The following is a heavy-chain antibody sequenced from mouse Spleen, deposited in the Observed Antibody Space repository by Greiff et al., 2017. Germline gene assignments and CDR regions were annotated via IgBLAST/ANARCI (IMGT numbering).Heavy chain of an antibody. V-gene: IGHV1-18*01. Sequence: EVQLQQSGPELVKPGASVKIPCTAYGYTFPDYNMDWVKQSHGKSLEWIGDINPNNGGTIYNQKFKGKATLTVDKSSSTAYMELRSLTSEDTAVYYCARGREGFDYWGQGTTLTVSS. CDR3: ARGREGFDY. CDR1: GYTFPDYN. J-gene: IGHJ2*01. CDR2: INPNNGGT.